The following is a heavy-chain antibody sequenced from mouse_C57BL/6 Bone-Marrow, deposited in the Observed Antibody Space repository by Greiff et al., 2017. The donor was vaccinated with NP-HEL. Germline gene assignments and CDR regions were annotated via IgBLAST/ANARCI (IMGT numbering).Heavy chain of an antibody. CDR1: GYTFTSYT. D-gene: IGHD1-1*01. CDR2: INPSSGYT. Sequence: QVHVKQSGAELARPGASVKMSCKASGYTFTSYTMHWVKQRPGQGLEWIGYINPSSGYTKYNQKFKDKATLTADKSSSTAYMQLSSLTSEDSAVYYCALLYGSSPWFAYWGQGTLVTVSA. V-gene: IGHV1-4*01. CDR3: ALLYGSSPWFAY. J-gene: IGHJ3*01.